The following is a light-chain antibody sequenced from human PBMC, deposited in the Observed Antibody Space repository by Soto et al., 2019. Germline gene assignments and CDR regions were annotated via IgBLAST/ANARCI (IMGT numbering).Light chain of an antibody. CDR2: GAS. V-gene: IGKV3-20*01. Sequence: EIVLTQSPGTLSLSPGERATLSCRASQSVSSSYLAWYQQKPGQAPRLLIYGASSRATGIPDRFSGSGSGTDFTLTISRLEAEDFAVYYCQQYGSVRLTFGGGTKVEIK. CDR3: QQYGSVRLT. CDR1: QSVSSSY. J-gene: IGKJ4*01.